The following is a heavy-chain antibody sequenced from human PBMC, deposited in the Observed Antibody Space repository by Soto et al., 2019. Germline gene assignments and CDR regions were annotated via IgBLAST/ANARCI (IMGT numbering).Heavy chain of an antibody. CDR2: INSDGSTT. D-gene: IGHD3-10*01. CDR1: GFTFSTHW. J-gene: IGHJ5*02. V-gene: IGHV3-74*01. Sequence: VQLVESGGGLVQPGGSLRVSCAASGFTFSTHWMHWVRQSPGKGLVWVSRINSDGSTTNYADSVKGRFTISRDNAKNILFLEITSLRAEDTAVYFCASARSGSETYGCWFDPWCKGTLVTV. CDR3: ASARSGSETYGCWFDP.